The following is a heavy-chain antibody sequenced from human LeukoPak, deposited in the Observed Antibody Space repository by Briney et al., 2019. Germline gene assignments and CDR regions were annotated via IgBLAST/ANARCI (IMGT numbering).Heavy chain of an antibody. V-gene: IGHV3-21*01. CDR2: ISSSSSYI. D-gene: IGHD2-2*01. CDR3: AKSGVDTMPYFDY. Sequence: GGSLRLSCAASGFTFSSYSMNWVRQAPGKGLEWVSSISSSSSYIYYADSVKGRFTISRDNAKNSLYLQMNSLRAEDTAVYYCAKSGVDTMPYFDYWGQGTLVTVSS. CDR1: GFTFSSYS. J-gene: IGHJ4*02.